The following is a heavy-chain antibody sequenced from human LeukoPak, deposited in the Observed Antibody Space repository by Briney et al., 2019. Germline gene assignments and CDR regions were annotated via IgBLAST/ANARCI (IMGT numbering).Heavy chain of an antibody. V-gene: IGHV1-18*04. CDR2: ISAYNGNT. CDR3: ARDLRHNMVRGVMGPLNY. CDR1: GYTFTSYG. D-gene: IGHD3-10*01. J-gene: IGHJ4*02. Sequence: ASVKVSCKASGYTFTSYGISWVRQAPGQGLEWMGWISAYNGNTNYAQKLQGRVTMTRDTSTSTAYMELRSLRSDDTAVYYCARDLRHNMVRGVMGPLNYWGQGTLVTVSS.